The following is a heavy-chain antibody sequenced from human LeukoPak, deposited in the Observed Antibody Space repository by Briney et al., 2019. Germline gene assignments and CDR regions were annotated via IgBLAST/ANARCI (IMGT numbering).Heavy chain of an antibody. CDR2: ISWNSDSI. J-gene: IGHJ4*02. V-gene: IGHV3-9*01. CDR1: GFTFGDYA. D-gene: IGHD4-11*01. CDR3: ARGLINDYSNYGY. Sequence: GRSLRLSCAASGFTFGDYAMHWVRQAPGKGLEWVSGISWNSDSIGYADSVKGRFTISRDNAKNSLYLQMNSLRAEDTALYYCARGLINDYSNYGYWGQGTLVTVSS.